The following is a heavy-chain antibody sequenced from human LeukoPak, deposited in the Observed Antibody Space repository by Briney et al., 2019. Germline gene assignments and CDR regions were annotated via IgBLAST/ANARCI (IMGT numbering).Heavy chain of an antibody. CDR1: GFTFSRYE. J-gene: IGHJ4*02. V-gene: IGHV3-48*03. D-gene: IGHD3-16*01. CDR3: AREGTYYEYVRGSSP. CDR2: ISSAASTI. Sequence: PGGSLRLSCAASGFTFSRYEMKWVRQAPGKGLEWVSYISSAASTIYYADSVKGRFTISRDNAKNSLYLQMNSLRAEDTAVYYCAREGTYYEYVRGSSPGGQGTLVTVSS.